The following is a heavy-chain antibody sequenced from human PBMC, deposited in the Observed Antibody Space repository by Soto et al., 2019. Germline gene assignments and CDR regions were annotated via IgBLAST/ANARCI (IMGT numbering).Heavy chain of an antibody. J-gene: IGHJ4*02. CDR1: GYTFSDYY. D-gene: IGHD1-1*01. CDR2: INPNSGGT. Sequence: ASVKVSCKASGYTFSDYYIHWVRQAPGQGLEWMGWINPNSGGTKYAPKFQGGVTMTRDTSITTAYMELSRLRSGDTAVYYCASEPATAKPEGVDVCGQGTLVIFYS. CDR3: ASEPATAKPEGVDV. V-gene: IGHV1-2*02.